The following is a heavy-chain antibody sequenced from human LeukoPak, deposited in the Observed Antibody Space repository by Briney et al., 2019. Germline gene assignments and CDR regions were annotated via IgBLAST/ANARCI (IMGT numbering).Heavy chain of an antibody. D-gene: IGHD1-26*01. CDR3: AREDPLRLPGGFDY. CDR2: IYYSGST. CDR1: GGSISSSHY. Sequence: PLETLSLTCTVSGGSISSSHYWSWIRQPPGKGLEWIGYIYYSGSTNYNPSLKSRLTISVDTSKNQFSLELTSVTAADTAVYYCAREDPLRLPGGFDYWGQGALVTVSS. J-gene: IGHJ4*02. V-gene: IGHV4-59*11.